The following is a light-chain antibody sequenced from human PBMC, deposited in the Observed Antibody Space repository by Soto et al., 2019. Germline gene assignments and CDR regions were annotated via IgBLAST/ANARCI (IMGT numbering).Light chain of an antibody. V-gene: IGKV1-39*01. CDR2: AAS. CDR3: QQSYNTPWT. J-gene: IGKJ1*01. Sequence: DIQMTQSPSSLSASAGDRVTITCRASQTISRFLNWYQQKSGKAPKLLIDAASRLQSGVPSRFSGSGSGTYFTLTINNLQPEDFANYYCQQSYNTPWTFGQGTKVEIK. CDR1: QTISRF.